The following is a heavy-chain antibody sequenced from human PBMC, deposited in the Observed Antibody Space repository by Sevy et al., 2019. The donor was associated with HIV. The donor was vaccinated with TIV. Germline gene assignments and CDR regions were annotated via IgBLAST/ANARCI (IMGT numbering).Heavy chain of an antibody. Sequence: GESLKISCEASGYNFISYWIAWVRQRPGKGLEWMGMVFPGDSQTRYGPTLEGHLTISVDKSIPAAHLQWDSLTASDTAIYFCAGGGHFSLDAFDFWGPGTMVTVSS. V-gene: IGHV5-51*01. J-gene: IGHJ3*01. D-gene: IGHD2-21*02. CDR3: AGGGHFSLDAFDF. CDR2: VFPGDSQT. CDR1: GYNFISYW.